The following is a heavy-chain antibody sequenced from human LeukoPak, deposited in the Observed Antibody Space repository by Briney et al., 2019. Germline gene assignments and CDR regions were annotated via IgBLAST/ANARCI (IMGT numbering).Heavy chain of an antibody. Sequence: PGGSLRLSCAASGFTVSSNYMSWVRQAPGKGLVWVSRINSDGSSTSYADSVKGRFTISRDNAKNTLYLQMNSLRAEDTAVYYCAREGGAAEQYAFDIWGQGTMVTVSS. J-gene: IGHJ3*02. CDR2: INSDGSST. V-gene: IGHV3-74*01. CDR3: AREGGAAEQYAFDI. CDR1: GFTVSSNY. D-gene: IGHD6-13*01.